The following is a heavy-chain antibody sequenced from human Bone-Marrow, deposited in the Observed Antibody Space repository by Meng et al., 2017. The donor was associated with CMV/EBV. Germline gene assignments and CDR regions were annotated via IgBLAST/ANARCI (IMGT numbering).Heavy chain of an antibody. J-gene: IGHJ4*02. CDR3: ATEGFDY. CDR2: ISGSGGST. Sequence: GESLQISCAVSGFTFSSYAMSWVRQAPGKGLEWVSVISGSGGSTNYVDSVKGRFTISRDNSKNTVYVQMNSLRAEDTAVYYCATEGFDYWGQGTLVTVSS. CDR1: GFTFSSYA. V-gene: IGHV3-23*01.